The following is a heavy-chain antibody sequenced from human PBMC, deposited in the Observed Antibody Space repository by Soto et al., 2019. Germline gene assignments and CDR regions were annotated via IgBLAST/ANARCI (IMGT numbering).Heavy chain of an antibody. J-gene: IGHJ4*02. CDR1: GFTFSTFS. CDR2: ISGGGRPI. Sequence: EVQLVESGGGSVQPGGSLRLSCAASGFTFSTFSMNWVRQAPGRGLECISYISGGGRPISYADSVKGRFTISRDNAKNXLYXQMDSLTDEDTAVYYCARDLGWAFDSWGQGTLVTVSS. CDR3: ARDLGWAFDS. D-gene: IGHD6-19*01. V-gene: IGHV3-48*02.